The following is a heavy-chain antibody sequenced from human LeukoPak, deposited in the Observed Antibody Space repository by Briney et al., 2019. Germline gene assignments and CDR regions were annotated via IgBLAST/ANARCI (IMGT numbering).Heavy chain of an antibody. CDR1: GFTFISYW. D-gene: IGHD3-3*01. J-gene: IGHJ4*02. Sequence: PGGSLRLSCAASGFTFISYWMSWVRQAPGKGLEWVANIKQDGSEKYYVDSVKGRFTISRDNAKNSLYLQMNSLRAEDTAVYYCARGVRITIFGVVYYFDYWGQGTLVTVSS. CDR3: ARGVRITIFGVVYYFDY. CDR2: IKQDGSEK. V-gene: IGHV3-7*05.